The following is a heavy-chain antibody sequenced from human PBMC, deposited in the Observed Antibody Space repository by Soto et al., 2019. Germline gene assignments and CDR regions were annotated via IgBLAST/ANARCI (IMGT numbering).Heavy chain of an antibody. Sequence: GAPEEVSWVDSGLRVTRYAIRWGRQAPGQRLEWMGWINAGNGNTKYSQKFQGRVTITRDTSASTAYMELSSLRSEDTAVYYCARVGSSSWYWFDPWGQGTPVPVSS. V-gene: IGHV1-3*01. D-gene: IGHD6-13*01. CDR2: INAGNGNT. CDR3: ARVGSSSWYWFDP. J-gene: IGHJ5*02. CDR1: GLRVTRYA.